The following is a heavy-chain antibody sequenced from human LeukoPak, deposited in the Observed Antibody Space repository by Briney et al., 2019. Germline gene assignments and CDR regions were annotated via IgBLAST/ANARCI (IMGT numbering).Heavy chain of an antibody. D-gene: IGHD3-16*01. J-gene: IGHJ6*02. CDR1: GYTLTELC. Sequence: ASVKVSCKVSGYTLTELCMHWVRQAPGKGLEWMGGFDPEDGETIYAQKFQGRVTMTEDTSTDTAYMELSSLRSEDTAVYYCATPGGPQYYYYYGMDVWGQGTTVTVSS. V-gene: IGHV1-24*01. CDR3: ATPGGPQYYYYYGMDV. CDR2: FDPEDGET.